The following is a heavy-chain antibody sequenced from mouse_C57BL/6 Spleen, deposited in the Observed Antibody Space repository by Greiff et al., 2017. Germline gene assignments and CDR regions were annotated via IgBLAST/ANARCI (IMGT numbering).Heavy chain of an antibody. CDR3: ARRRTHYYAMDY. Sequence: DVKLVESGGGLVKPGGSLKLSCAASGFTFSDYGMHWVRQAPEQGLEWVAYISSGSSTIYYADTVKGRFTISRDNAKNTLFLQMTSLRSEDTAMYYCARRRTHYYAMDYWGQGTSVTVSP. CDR1: GFTFSDYG. V-gene: IGHV5-17*01. J-gene: IGHJ4*01. CDR2: ISSGSSTI.